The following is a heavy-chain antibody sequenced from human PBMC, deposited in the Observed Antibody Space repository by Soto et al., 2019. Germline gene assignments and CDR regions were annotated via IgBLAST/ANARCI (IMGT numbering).Heavy chain of an antibody. V-gene: IGHV3-30*19. Sequence: GGSLRLSCVMSGFTFSDYGMHWVRQAPGKGLAWVAGISYVGNDKYYADSVKGRFTVSRDNSKNTLYLQVNSLRAEDTAVYYCARDKRDLRFLEWSYYFDYWGQGTLVTVSS. D-gene: IGHD3-3*01. CDR3: ARDKRDLRFLEWSYYFDY. CDR1: GFTFSDYG. J-gene: IGHJ4*02. CDR2: ISYVGNDK.